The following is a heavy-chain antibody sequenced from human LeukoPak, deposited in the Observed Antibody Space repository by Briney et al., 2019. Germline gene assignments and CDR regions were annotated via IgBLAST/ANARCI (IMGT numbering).Heavy chain of an antibody. J-gene: IGHJ5*02. CDR3: ASLGVPYYDFWSGYGNWFDP. Sequence: KPSETLSLTCTVSGGSVSSGSYYWSWIRQPPGKGLEWIGYIYYSGSTNYNPSLKSRVTISVDTSKNQFSLKLSSVTAADTAVYYCASLGVPYYDFWSGYGNWFDPWGQGTLVTVSS. CDR1: GGSVSSGSYY. V-gene: IGHV4-61*01. D-gene: IGHD3-3*01. CDR2: IYYSGST.